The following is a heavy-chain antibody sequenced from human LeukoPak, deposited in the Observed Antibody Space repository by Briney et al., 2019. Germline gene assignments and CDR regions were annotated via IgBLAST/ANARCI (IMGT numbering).Heavy chain of an antibody. J-gene: IGHJ4*02. V-gene: IGHV3-30-3*01. Sequence: GGSLRLSCAASGFTFSSYAMHWVRQAPGKGLEWVAVILYDGSNKYYADSVKGRFTISRDNFKNTLYLQMNSLRAEDTAVYYCARWSGGNYPQFEYWGQGTLVTVSS. CDR1: GFTFSSYA. CDR3: ARWSGGNYPQFEY. D-gene: IGHD1-26*01. CDR2: ILYDGSNK.